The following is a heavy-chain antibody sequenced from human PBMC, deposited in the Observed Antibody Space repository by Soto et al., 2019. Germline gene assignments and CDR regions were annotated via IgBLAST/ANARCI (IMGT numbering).Heavy chain of an antibody. J-gene: IGHJ4*02. CDR2: LDYNGVT. V-gene: IGHV4-39*03. CDR1: GVSITSSDYY. D-gene: IGHD2-15*01. Sequence: QVQLQESGPGLVRPSGTLSLTCTVSGVSITSSDYYWAWLRQPPEKGLEWIGSLDYNGVTYSNPSLKGRITMSKDTSMNTSPLQVTCVTAADTASYYWGKVLVGATRHSDSAHWGQGTQFTVSP. CDR3: GKVLVGATRHSDSAH.